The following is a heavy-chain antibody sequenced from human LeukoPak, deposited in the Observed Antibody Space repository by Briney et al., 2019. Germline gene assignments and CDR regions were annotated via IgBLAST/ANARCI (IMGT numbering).Heavy chain of an antibody. D-gene: IGHD5-12*01. CDR3: ACHAVRYSAHDREEDAFDI. J-gene: IGHJ3*02. V-gene: IGHV4-34*01. CDR2: INHSGST. CDR1: GGSFTGFY. Sequence: PSETLSLTCALYGGSFTGFYWRWIRQPPGKGLEWIGEINHSGSTKYNPSLKSRVTISVDTPTKQFFLRLTSVTAADTAVYYCACHAVRYSAHDREEDAFDIWGQGTMVTVSS.